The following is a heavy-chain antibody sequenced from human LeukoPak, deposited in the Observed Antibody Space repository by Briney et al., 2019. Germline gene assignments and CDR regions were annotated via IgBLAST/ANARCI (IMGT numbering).Heavy chain of an antibody. D-gene: IGHD6-13*01. CDR2: ISSTSIHI. Sequence: PGGSLSLSCAASGFTYSSYSMNWFRQAPGKGLDWVSSISSTSIHIYYAYPVNGRFTISIATAENSLYLQMNSLRAEDTAVYYCVLGGAGGIRDVAYDIWGQGTMVTVSS. CDR3: VLGGAGGIRDVAYDI. CDR1: GFTYSSYS. J-gene: IGHJ3*02. V-gene: IGHV3-21*01.